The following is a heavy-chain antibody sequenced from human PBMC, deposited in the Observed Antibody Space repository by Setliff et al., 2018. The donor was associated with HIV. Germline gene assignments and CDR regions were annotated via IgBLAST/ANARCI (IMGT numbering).Heavy chain of an antibody. J-gene: IGHJ4*02. CDR1: GGSISGSNYY. CDR3: ARQRHGGAGAHDY. D-gene: IGHD3-16*01. Sequence: PSETLSLTCTVSGGSISGSNYYWGWIRQPPGKGLEWVGSIYYSGSTYYSPSLKRRVTISVDTSKNQFSLKLSSVTAADTAVYYCARQRHGGAGAHDYWGQGTLVTVSS. CDR2: IYYSGST. V-gene: IGHV4-39*07.